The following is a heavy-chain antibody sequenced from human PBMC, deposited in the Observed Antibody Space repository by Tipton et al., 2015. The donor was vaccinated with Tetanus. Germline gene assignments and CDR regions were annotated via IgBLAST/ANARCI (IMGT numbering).Heavy chain of an antibody. CDR2: INHSGST. J-gene: IGHJ4*02. CDR3: AKITVAHTNEFEY. CDR1: GGSLSHYY. V-gene: IGHV4-34*01. Sequence: TLSLTCAVYGGSLSHYYWSWIRQPPGKGLEWIGEINHSGSTNYNPSLKSRVIISIDTSKNQFSLKLSSVTAADTAVYYCAKITVAHTNEFEYWGQGTLVTVAS. D-gene: IGHD1-14*01.